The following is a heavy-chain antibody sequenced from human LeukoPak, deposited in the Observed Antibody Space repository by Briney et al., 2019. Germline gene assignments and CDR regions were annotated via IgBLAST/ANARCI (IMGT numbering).Heavy chain of an antibody. Sequence: GGSLRLSCAASGFTFSTYVMNWFRQAPGKGLEGVATISVGAAYIFYADSVKGRFTISRDDSNNALYLQMHSLRAEGTALYYCASGPPFLKYFEYWGQGTLVTVSS. V-gene: IGHV3-23*01. CDR3: ASGPPFLKYFEY. CDR2: ISVGAAYI. J-gene: IGHJ4*02. CDR1: GFTFSTYV. D-gene: IGHD3-3*01.